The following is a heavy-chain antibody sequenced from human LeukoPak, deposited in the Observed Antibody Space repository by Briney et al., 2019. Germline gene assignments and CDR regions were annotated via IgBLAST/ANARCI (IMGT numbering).Heavy chain of an antibody. CDR1: GGSISIYY. Sequence: SETLSLTCTVSGGSISIYYWSWIRQSPGKGLEWIGYIYDSGSTNYNPSLKSRVTISVDTSKNQFSLKLSSVTAADTAVYYCASLTTAEAFDIWGQGTMVTVSS. V-gene: IGHV4-59*01. CDR2: IYDSGST. D-gene: IGHD3-22*01. CDR3: ASLTTAEAFDI. J-gene: IGHJ3*02.